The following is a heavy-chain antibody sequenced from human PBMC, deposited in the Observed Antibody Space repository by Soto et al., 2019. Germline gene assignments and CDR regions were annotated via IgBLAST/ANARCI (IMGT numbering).Heavy chain of an antibody. CDR1: GDTISRSSAA. CDR3: LRGGGSSDRHPPFRS. D-gene: IGHD2-15*01. J-gene: IGHJ1*01. Sequence: SQTLSLTCDISGDTISRSSAAWIWIRQSPARGLEWLGRTYYRSRWSADYAVSVKGRIAINADTSKNQISLQLNSVTPDDTAVYYCLRGGGSSDRHPPFRSWGRGCRVTVAS. V-gene: IGHV6-1*01. CDR2: TYYRSRWSA.